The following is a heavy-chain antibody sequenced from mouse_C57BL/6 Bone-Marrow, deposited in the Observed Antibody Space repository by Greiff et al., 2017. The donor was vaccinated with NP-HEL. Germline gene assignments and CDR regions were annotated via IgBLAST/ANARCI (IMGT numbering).Heavy chain of an antibody. Sequence: QVQLQQPGAELVMPGASVKLSCKASGYTFTSYWMHWVKQRPGQGLEWIGEIDPSDSYTNYNQKFKGKSTLTVDKSSSTAYMQLSSLTSEDSAVYYCAREKWLRLARDYWGQGTSVTVSS. J-gene: IGHJ4*01. CDR3: AREKWLRLARDY. CDR1: GYTFTSYW. V-gene: IGHV1-69*01. D-gene: IGHD2-2*01. CDR2: IDPSDSYT.